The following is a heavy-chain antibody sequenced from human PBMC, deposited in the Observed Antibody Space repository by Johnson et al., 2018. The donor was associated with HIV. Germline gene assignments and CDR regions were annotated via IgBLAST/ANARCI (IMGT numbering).Heavy chain of an antibody. J-gene: IGHJ3*02. V-gene: IGHV3-30*02. CDR1: GFTFSSYG. CDR3: ATSLYYYDSSGFSFDAFDI. Sequence: QVQLVESGGGVVQPGRSLRLSCAASGFTFSSYGMHWVRQAPGKGLEWVAFIRYDGSITYYADSVKGRFTISRDNSKNTLYLQMNSLRAEDTAVYYCATSLYYYDSSGFSFDAFDIWGQGTLVTVSS. CDR2: IRYDGSIT. D-gene: IGHD3-22*01.